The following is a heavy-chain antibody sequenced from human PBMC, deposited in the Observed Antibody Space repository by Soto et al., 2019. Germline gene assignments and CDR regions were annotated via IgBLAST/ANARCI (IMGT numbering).Heavy chain of an antibody. CDR1: GGSITSGSYY. CDR3: ARGDYYARSKQLHHSSYGMDV. CDR2: IYSSGNT. Sequence: TLCPTCSVSGGSITSGSYYWTWIRQHPGKGLEWIAFIYSSGNTYSNPSLMSRVTMSVDTSKNQFSLKLNSVTAADTAVYFCARGDYYARSKQLHHSSYGMDVWGQGTTVTVSS. J-gene: IGHJ6*02. V-gene: IGHV4-31*03. D-gene: IGHD3-16*01.